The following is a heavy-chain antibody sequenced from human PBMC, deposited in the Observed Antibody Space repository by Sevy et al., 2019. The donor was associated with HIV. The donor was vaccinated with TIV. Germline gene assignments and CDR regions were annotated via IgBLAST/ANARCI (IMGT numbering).Heavy chain of an antibody. CDR3: TLQSTYYYDSSGYPDY. Sequence: GGSLRLSCAASGFTFSNAWMSWVRQAPGKGLEWVGRIKSKTDGGTTDYAAPVKGRFTISRDDSKNTLYLQMNSLKTEDTTVYYCTLQSTYYYDSSGYPDYWGQGTLVTVSS. CDR2: IKSKTDGGTT. D-gene: IGHD3-22*01. V-gene: IGHV3-15*01. CDR1: GFTFSNAW. J-gene: IGHJ4*02.